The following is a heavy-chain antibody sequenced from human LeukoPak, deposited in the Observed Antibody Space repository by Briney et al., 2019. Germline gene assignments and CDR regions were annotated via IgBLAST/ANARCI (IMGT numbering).Heavy chain of an antibody. CDR1: GFTFSSYA. V-gene: IGHV3-23*01. D-gene: IGHD2-2*01. J-gene: IGHJ5*02. Sequence: GGSLRLSCAASGFTFSSYAMSWVRQAPGKGLEWVSAISGSGGSTYYADSVKGRFTISRDNSKNTLYLQMNSLRAEDTAVYYCAKDLNVCSSTSCYSWFDPWGQGTLVTVSS. CDR3: AKDLNVCSSTSCYSWFDP. CDR2: ISGSGGST.